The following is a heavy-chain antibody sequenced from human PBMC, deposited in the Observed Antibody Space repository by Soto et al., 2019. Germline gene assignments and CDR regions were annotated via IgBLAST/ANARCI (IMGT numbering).Heavy chain of an antibody. D-gene: IGHD6-25*01. Sequence: GGSLRLSCAASGFTFNTNAMSWVRQAPGKGLEWVSSISGTGSRTYYADSVKGRFTIARDNSKNTVSLQMNNLRAEDTGLYYCTKDTGFLSMDAWGQGTTAT. J-gene: IGHJ6*02. CDR1: GFTFNTNA. CDR3: TKDTGFLSMDA. V-gene: IGHV3-23*01. CDR2: ISGTGSRT.